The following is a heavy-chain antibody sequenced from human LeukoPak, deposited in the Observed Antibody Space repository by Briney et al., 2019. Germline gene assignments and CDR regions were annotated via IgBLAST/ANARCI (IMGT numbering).Heavy chain of an antibody. D-gene: IGHD1-26*01. CDR1: GYTFTDYY. Sequence: GASVKVSCKASGYTFTDYYLHWVRQAPGHGLEWMGWINPKTGVTKYAQNFQGRVTMTRDTSINTAYMEVSRLRSDDTAVFYCAIDLAMYSPDLDYWGQGTLVTVSS. CDR3: AIDLAMYSPDLDY. J-gene: IGHJ4*02. CDR2: INPKTGVT. V-gene: IGHV1-2*02.